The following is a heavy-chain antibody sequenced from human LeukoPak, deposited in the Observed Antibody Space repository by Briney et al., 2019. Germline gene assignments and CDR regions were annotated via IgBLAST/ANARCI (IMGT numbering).Heavy chain of an antibody. V-gene: IGHV4-39*07. J-gene: IGHJ5*02. D-gene: IGHD3-10*01. CDR2: TYYNGKT. CDR3: ARVTMVRGVIRWFDP. CDR1: GDSITSAAYY. Sequence: PSETLSLTCTVSGDSITSAAYYWGWIRQPPGKGLEWIGTTYYNGKTYYTPSLKSRVTVSMDTSKNQFSLTLRSVTAADTAVYYCARVTMVRGVIRWFDPWGQGTLVTVSS.